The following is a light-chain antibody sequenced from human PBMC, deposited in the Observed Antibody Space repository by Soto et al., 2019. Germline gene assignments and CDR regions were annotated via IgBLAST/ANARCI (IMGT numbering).Light chain of an antibody. Sequence: DIQMTQSPSSLSASVGDRVTITCRANQSIATRLHWYQHKPGKAPKLLIYATSTLQSGVPSRFTGSGSGTDFTLTISSLQPEDFATYYCQESYSTPYTFGQGTKLEIK. CDR3: QESYSTPYT. J-gene: IGKJ2*01. CDR2: ATS. CDR1: QSIATR. V-gene: IGKV1-39*01.